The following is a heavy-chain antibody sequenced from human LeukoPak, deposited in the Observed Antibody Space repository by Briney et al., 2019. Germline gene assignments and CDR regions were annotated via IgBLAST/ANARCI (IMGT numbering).Heavy chain of an antibody. Sequence: GGSLKLSCAASGFTFSGSAMHWVRQASGKGLEWVGRIRSKANSYATAYAASVKGRFTISRDDSKNTAYLQMNSLKTEDTAVYYCTRGARDYYDILTGYSPYYYYYGMDVWGQGTTVTVSS. D-gene: IGHD3-9*01. J-gene: IGHJ6*02. CDR1: GFTFSGSA. CDR2: IRSKANSYAT. V-gene: IGHV3-73*01. CDR3: TRGARDYYDILTGYSPYYYYYGMDV.